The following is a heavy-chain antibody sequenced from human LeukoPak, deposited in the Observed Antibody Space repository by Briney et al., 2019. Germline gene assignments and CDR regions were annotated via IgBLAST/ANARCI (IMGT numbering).Heavy chain of an antibody. Sequence: ASVKVSCKASGYTFTGYYMHWVRQAPGQGLEWMGWINPNSGGTNYAQKFQGRVTMTRDTSISTAYMELSRLRSDDTAVYYCARVRSAPRSGSYGHDAFDIWGQGTMVTVSS. V-gene: IGHV1-2*02. CDR3: ARVRSAPRSGSYGHDAFDI. CDR1: GYTFTGYY. J-gene: IGHJ3*02. D-gene: IGHD1-26*01. CDR2: INPNSGGT.